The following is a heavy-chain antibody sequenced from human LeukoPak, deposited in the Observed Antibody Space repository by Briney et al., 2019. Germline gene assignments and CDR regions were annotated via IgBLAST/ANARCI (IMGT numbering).Heavy chain of an antibody. Sequence: SVKVSCKASGGTFSSYAISWVRQAPGRGLEWMGGIIPIFGTANYAQEFQGRVTITADESTSTAYMELSSLRSEDTAVYYCARGDIAAAANPADGAFDIWGQGTMVTVSS. CDR3: ARGDIAAAANPADGAFDI. V-gene: IGHV1-69*13. CDR2: IIPIFGTA. CDR1: GGTFSSYA. D-gene: IGHD6-13*01. J-gene: IGHJ3*02.